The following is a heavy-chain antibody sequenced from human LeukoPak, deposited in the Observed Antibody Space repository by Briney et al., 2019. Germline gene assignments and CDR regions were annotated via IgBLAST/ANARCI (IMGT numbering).Heavy chain of an antibody. D-gene: IGHD6-19*01. J-gene: IGHJ4*02. V-gene: IGHV4-59*01. CDR3: ARGLGSGWPFDY. CDR1: GGSISSYY. Sequence: SETLSLTCTVSGGSISSYYWTWIRQPPGKGLEYIGYVYYNGSTNYNPSLKSRVTISVDTSKNQFSLKLTSITAADAAMYYCARGLGSGWPFDYWGQGTLVTVSS. CDR2: VYYNGST.